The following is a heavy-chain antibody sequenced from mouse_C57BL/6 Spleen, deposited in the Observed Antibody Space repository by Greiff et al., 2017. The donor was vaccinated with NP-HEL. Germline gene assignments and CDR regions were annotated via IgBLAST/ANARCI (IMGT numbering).Heavy chain of an antibody. J-gene: IGHJ4*01. CDR3: ARDGYLYYAMDY. Sequence: DVMLVESGGGLVKPGGSLKLSCAASGFTFSDYGMHWVRQAPEKGLEWVAYISSGSSTIYYADTVKGRFTISRDNAKNTLFLQMTSLRAEDTAMYYCARDGYLYYAMDYWGQGTSVTVSS. CDR2: ISSGSSTI. V-gene: IGHV5-17*01. D-gene: IGHD2-3*01. CDR1: GFTFSDYG.